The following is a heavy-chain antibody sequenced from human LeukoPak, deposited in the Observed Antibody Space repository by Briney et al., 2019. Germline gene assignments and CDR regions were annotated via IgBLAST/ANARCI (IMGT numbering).Heavy chain of an antibody. CDR3: ARHFSSSSAAFDI. V-gene: IGHV4-4*09. J-gene: IGHJ3*02. Sequence: SETLSLTCTVSGGSISSYYWSWIRQPPGKGLEWIGYIYTSGSTNYNPSLKSRVTISVDTSKNQFSLKLSSVTAADTAVYYCARHFSSSSAAFDIWGQGTMVTVSS. D-gene: IGHD6-6*01. CDR2: IYTSGST. CDR1: GGSISSYY.